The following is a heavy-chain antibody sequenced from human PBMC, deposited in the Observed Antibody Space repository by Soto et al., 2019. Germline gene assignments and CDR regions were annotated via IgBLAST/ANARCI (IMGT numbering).Heavy chain of an antibody. Sequence: SETLSLTCTVSGGSISSYYWSWIRQPPGKGLEWIGYIYYSGSTNYNPSLKSRVTISVDTSKNQFSLKLSSVTAADTAVYYCARDGGVGQQLPRDYYYYGMDVWGQGTTVTVSS. CDR3: ARDGGVGQQLPRDYYYYGMDV. V-gene: IGHV4-59*01. CDR2: IYYSGST. J-gene: IGHJ6*02. D-gene: IGHD6-13*01. CDR1: GGSISSYY.